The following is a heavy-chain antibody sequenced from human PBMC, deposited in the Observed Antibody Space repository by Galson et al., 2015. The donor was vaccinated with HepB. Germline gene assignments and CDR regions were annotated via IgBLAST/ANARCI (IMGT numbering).Heavy chain of an antibody. Sequence: SVKVSCKASGYIFIGYYLHWVRQAPGRGLEWMGWINPKSGDTKFAQTFQGRVTMTRDTSRSTIYMELSGLRSDDTAVFYCARGRYYYDTSGETWKLDNWGQGTLLTVSS. J-gene: IGHJ4*02. CDR1: GYIFIGYY. CDR2: INPKSGDT. D-gene: IGHD3-22*01. CDR3: ARGRYYYDTSGETWKLDN. V-gene: IGHV1-2*02.